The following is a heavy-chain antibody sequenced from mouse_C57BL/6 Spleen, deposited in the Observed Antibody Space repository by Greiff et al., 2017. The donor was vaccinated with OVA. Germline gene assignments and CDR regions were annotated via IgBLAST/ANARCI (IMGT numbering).Heavy chain of an antibody. CDR3: ARETAQAGMAY. Sequence: VQLQQPGAELVKPGASVKLSCKASGYTFTSYWMQWVKQRPGQGLEWIGEIDPSDSYTNYNQKFKGKATLTVATSSSTAYMQLSSLTSEDSAVYDCARETAQAGMAYWGQGTLVTVSA. J-gene: IGHJ3*01. CDR2: IDPSDSYT. D-gene: IGHD3-2*02. CDR1: GYTFTSYW. V-gene: IGHV1-50*01.